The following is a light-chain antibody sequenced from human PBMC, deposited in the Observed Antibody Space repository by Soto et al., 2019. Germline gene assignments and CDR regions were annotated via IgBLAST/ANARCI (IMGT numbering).Light chain of an antibody. V-gene: IGLV1-44*01. J-gene: IGLJ2*01. Sequence: QSVLTQPPSASGTPGQRVTISCSGSSSNIGSNTVNWYQQLPGTAPKLLIYSNNQRPSGVPDRFSGSTSGTSASLAISGLQSEDEDDYYWSAWDDSLNGLFGGGTKVTVL. CDR1: SSNIGSNT. CDR2: SNN. CDR3: SAWDDSLNGL.